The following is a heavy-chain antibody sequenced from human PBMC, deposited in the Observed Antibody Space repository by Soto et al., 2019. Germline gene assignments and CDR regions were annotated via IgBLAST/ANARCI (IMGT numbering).Heavy chain of an antibody. V-gene: IGHV4-38-2*01. J-gene: IGHJ4*02. D-gene: IGHD3-10*01. CDR1: GYAISSGFY. Sequence: SETLSLTCDVSGYAISSGFYWAWIRQPPGKRLEWIGNIYFTGTTSYNPSLKTRVTMSVDTSKNQFSLRLSSVTAADTAVFYCARVRRIGMSGSPGDSWGQGTQVTVS. CDR3: ARVRRIGMSGSPGDS. CDR2: IYFTGTT.